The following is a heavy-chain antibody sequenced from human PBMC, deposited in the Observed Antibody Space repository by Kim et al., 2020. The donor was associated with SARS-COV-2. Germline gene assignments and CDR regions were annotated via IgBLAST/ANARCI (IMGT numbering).Heavy chain of an antibody. CDR2: ISGKGGTT. CDR3: ARDWWERGESWGPLGF. Sequence: GGSLRLSCAASGFTFSNYAMHWVRQAPGKGLEFVSGISGKGGTTKYANSVKGRFTISRDNSRNTLYLQMGSLRAEDMAVYYCARDWWERGESWGPLGFWGQGALVTVSS. V-gene: IGHV3-64*01. J-gene: IGHJ4*02. D-gene: IGHD1-26*01. CDR1: GFTFSNYA.